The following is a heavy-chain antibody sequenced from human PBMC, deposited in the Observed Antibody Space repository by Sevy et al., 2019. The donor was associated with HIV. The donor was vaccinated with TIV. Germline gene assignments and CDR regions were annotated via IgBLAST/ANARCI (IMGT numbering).Heavy chain of an antibody. J-gene: IGHJ6*02. CDR3: ATDSSTIFGVVSTLYYYYGMDV. CDR1: GFTFSSYG. Sequence: GGSLRLSCAASGFTFSSYGMHWVRQAPGKGLEWVAFIRYDGSNKYYADSVKGRFTISRDNSKNTLYLQMNSLRAEDTAVYYCATDSSTIFGVVSTLYYYYGMDVWGQGTTVTVSS. V-gene: IGHV3-30*02. D-gene: IGHD3-3*01. CDR2: IRYDGSNK.